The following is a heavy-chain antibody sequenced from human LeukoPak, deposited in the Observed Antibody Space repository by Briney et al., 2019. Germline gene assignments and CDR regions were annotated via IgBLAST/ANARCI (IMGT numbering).Heavy chain of an antibody. CDR2: IKSKRDGETA. D-gene: IGHD5-18*01. CDR1: GFTFTDAW. Sequence: GGSLRLSCAASGFTFTDAWMSWVRQAPGRGLEWVGRIKSKRDGETADYAAPVRGRFTISRDNSKNTLYLQMNSLRAEDTAVYYCAKDHRGYSYGYAAWFDPWGQGTLVTVSS. V-gene: IGHV3-15*01. CDR3: AKDHRGYSYGYAAWFDP. J-gene: IGHJ5*02.